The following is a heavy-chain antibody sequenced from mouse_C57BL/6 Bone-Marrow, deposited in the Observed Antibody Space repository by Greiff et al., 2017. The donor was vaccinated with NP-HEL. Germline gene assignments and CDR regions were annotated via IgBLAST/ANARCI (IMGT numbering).Heavy chain of an antibody. J-gene: IGHJ2*01. CDR2: IYPGSGNT. V-gene: IGHV1-66*01. Sequence: QVQLQQSGPELVKPGASVKISCKASGYSFTSYYIHWVKQRPGQGLEWIGWIYPGSGNTKYNEKFKGKATLTADTSSSTAYMQLSSLTSEDSAVYYCARVLGPYYFDYWGQGTTLTVSS. CDR3: ARVLGPYYFDY. D-gene: IGHD4-1*01. CDR1: GYSFTSYY.